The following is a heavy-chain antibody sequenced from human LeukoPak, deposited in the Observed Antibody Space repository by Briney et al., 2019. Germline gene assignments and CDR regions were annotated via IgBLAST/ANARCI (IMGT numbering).Heavy chain of an antibody. CDR2: IKSEADGGTT. J-gene: IGHJ4*02. Sequence: GGSLRLSCAVSGFTFSDAWMHWVRQAPGKGLEWVGRIKSEADGGTTDYAAPVKGRFTISRDDSKNTLYLQMISLKSEDTAVYYCTTATYSSSSVVDFWGQGTLVTGSS. CDR3: TTATYSSSSVVDF. CDR1: GFTFSDAW. D-gene: IGHD6-6*01. V-gene: IGHV3-15*01.